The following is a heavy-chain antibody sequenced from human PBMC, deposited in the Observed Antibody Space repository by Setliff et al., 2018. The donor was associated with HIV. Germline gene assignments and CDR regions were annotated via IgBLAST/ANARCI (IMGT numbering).Heavy chain of an antibody. V-gene: IGHV3-7*01. CDR2: INQDGSEK. Sequence: GGSLRLSCAASGFTFTSYWMIWVRQAPGKGLEWVANINQDGSEKNYVDSVKGRFTISRDNAKNSLYLQMNSLRVEDSAVYYCAREVLRGGDDAFGLWGRGTVVT. D-gene: IGHD3-10*01. J-gene: IGHJ3*01. CDR3: AREVLRGGDDAFGL. CDR1: GFTFTSYW.